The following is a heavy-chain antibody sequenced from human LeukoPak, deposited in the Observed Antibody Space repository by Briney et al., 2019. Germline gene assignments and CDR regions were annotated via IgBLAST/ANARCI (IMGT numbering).Heavy chain of an antibody. CDR1: GFTFSSYS. CDR3: ARDSYLYGYYY. J-gene: IGHJ4*02. V-gene: IGHV3-21*01. CDR2: ISSSSYI. Sequence: GGSLRLSCAASGFTFSSYSMNWVRQAPGKGLEWVSSISSSSYIYYADSVKGRFTISRDNAKNSLYLQMNSLRAEDTAVYYCARDSYLYGYYYWGQGTLVTVSS. D-gene: IGHD3-22*01.